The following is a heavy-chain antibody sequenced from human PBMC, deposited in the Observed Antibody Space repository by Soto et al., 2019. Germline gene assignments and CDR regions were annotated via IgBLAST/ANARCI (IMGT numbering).Heavy chain of an antibody. J-gene: IGHJ4*02. CDR1: GFTFSSYA. CDR3: AYSSTPFDY. D-gene: IGHD6-13*01. V-gene: IGHV3-23*01. Sequence: EVQLLESGGGLVQPGGSLRLSCAASGFTFSSYAMSWVRQAPGKGLDWVSAISGSGGSTYYADSVKGRFTISRDNSKNTLYLQMTSRRAEDTAVYYCAYSSTPFDYWGQGTLVTVSS. CDR2: ISGSGGST.